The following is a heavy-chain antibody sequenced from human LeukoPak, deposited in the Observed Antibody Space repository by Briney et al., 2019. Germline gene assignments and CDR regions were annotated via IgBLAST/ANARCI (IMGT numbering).Heavy chain of an antibody. D-gene: IGHD6-13*01. V-gene: IGHV1-24*01. CDR2: LDPEDGET. Sequence: ASVKVSCKVSGYTLTELSMHWVRQAPGKGLEWMGGLDPEDGETIYAQKFQGRVTMTEDTSTDTAYMELSSLRSEDTAVYYCATDSSSWLSFDYWGQGTLVTVSS. CDR3: ATDSSSWLSFDY. J-gene: IGHJ4*02. CDR1: GYTLTELS.